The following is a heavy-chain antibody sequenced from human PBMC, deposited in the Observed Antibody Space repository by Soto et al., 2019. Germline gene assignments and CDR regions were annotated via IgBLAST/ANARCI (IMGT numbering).Heavy chain of an antibody. CDR2: IYPGDSDT. J-gene: IGHJ4*02. CDR1: GYSFTIYS. CDR3: ARRPEYSSGSFDY. D-gene: IGHD6-19*01. V-gene: IGHV5-51*01. Sequence: PGESLKISCNGSGYSFTIYSIGLVLQMPGKGLEWMGIIYPGDSDTRYSPSFQGQVTISADKSISTAYLQWSSLKASDTAMYYCARRPEYSSGSFDYWGQGTLVTVSS.